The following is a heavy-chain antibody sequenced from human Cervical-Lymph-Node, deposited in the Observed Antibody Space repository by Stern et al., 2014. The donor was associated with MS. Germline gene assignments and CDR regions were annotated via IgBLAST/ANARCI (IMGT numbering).Heavy chain of an antibody. Sequence: QVQLVESGAKVKKPGSSVKGSCTASGGTFSSYAINWVRQAPGQGPEWMGGIIPIVGTANYAQKFQGRVTITADESTSTAYMELSSLRSEDTAVYYCARDRRHYDTSGGYYFDAWGQGTLVTVSS. CDR3: ARDRRHYDTSGGYYFDA. J-gene: IGHJ4*02. V-gene: IGHV1-69*01. D-gene: IGHD3-22*01. CDR2: IIPIVGTA. CDR1: GGTFSSYA.